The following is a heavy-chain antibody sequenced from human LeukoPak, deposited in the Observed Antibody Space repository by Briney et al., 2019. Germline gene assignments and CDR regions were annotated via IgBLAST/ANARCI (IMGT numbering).Heavy chain of an antibody. CDR3: ARDERSFGELTNPMDV. J-gene: IGHJ6*03. CDR1: GYTFTSYG. V-gene: IGHV1-18*01. D-gene: IGHD3-10*01. CDR2: ISAYNGNT. Sequence: AASVKVSCKASGYTFTSYGISWVRQAPGQGLEWMGWISAYNGNTNYAQKLQGRVTMTTDTSTSTAYMELRSLRSDDTAVYYCARDERSFGELTNPMDVWGKGTTVTISS.